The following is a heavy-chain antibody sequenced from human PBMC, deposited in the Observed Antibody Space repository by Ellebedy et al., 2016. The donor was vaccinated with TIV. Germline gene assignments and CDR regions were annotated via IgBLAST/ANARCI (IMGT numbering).Heavy chain of an antibody. V-gene: IGHV3-7*01. CDR3: TRMGVLPTSYYGMDV. D-gene: IGHD3-10*01. CDR2: IKQDGSEK. Sequence: GESLKISCAASGFTFSSYWMSWVRQAPGKGLEWVANIKQDGSEKYYVDSVKGRFTISRDNAKNTLYLQMNSLRVEDTALYYCTRMGVLPTSYYGMDVWGQGTTVTVSS. J-gene: IGHJ6*02. CDR1: GFTFSSYW.